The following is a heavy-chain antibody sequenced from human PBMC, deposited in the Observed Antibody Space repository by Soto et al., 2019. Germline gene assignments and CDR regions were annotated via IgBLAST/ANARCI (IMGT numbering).Heavy chain of an antibody. CDR2: INAGNGST. V-gene: IGHV1-3*01. Sequence: ASVKVSCKASGYTFTSYAMHWVRRAPGQRLEWMGWINAGNGSTRYSQKLQGRVTITRDTSASTAYMELSSLRSEDTAVYYCARDPTGGGYYYYGMDVWGQGTTVTVSS. D-gene: IGHD7-27*01. CDR3: ARDPTGGGYYYYGMDV. J-gene: IGHJ6*02. CDR1: GYTFTSYA.